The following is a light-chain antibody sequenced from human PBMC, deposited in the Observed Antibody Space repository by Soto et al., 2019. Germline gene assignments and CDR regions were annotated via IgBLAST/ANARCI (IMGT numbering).Light chain of an antibody. CDR1: SSDIGGYDY. CDR3: TSYASGSSHVV. V-gene: IGLV2-14*01. CDR2: DVN. J-gene: IGLJ2*01. Sequence: QSALTQSASVSGSPGQSITLSCTGTSSDIGGYDYVSWYQRHPGEAPKLIIYDVNNRPSGVSNRFSGSKSGNTASLTISGLQAEDEADYYCTSYASGSSHVVFGGGTKLTVL.